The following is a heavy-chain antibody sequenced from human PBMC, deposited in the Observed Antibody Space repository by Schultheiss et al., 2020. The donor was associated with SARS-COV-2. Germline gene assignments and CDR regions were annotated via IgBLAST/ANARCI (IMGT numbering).Heavy chain of an antibody. D-gene: IGHD4-23*01. CDR1: GGTFSSYA. Sequence: SVKVSCKASGGTFSSYAISWVRQAPGQGLEWMGGIIPIFGTANYAQKFQGRVTITADESTSTAYMELSSLRSEDTAVYFCARDKGGGNVGDYWGQGTLVTVSS. V-gene: IGHV1-69*13. CDR2: IIPIFGTA. J-gene: IGHJ4*02. CDR3: ARDKGGGNVGDY.